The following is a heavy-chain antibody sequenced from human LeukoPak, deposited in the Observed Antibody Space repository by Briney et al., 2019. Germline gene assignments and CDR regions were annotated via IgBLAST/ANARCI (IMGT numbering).Heavy chain of an antibody. D-gene: IGHD6-19*01. V-gene: IGHV4-39*01. CDR1: GGSISSSSYY. CDR3: AAPKWGIAVAGNWFDP. J-gene: IGHJ5*02. Sequence: SETLSLTCTVSGGSISSSSYYWGWIRQPPGKGLEWIGSIYYSGSTYYNPSLKSRVTISVDTSKNQFPLKLSSVTAADTAVYYCAAPKWGIAVAGNWFDPWGQGTLVTVSS. CDR2: IYYSGST.